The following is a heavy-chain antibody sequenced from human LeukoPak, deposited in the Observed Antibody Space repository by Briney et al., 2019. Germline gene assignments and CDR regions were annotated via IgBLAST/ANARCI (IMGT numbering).Heavy chain of an antibody. J-gene: IGHJ4*02. CDR2: ISGSGGST. D-gene: IGHD1-7*01. V-gene: IGHV3-23*01. CDR3: ARNFGNVDY. Sequence: QAGGSLRLSCVASGFTFSSYAMSWVRQAPGKGLEWVSGISGSGGSTYYADSVKGRLTISRDNSKNTLYLQMNSLRAEDTAVYYCARNFGNVDYWGQGTPVTVSS. CDR1: GFTFSSYA.